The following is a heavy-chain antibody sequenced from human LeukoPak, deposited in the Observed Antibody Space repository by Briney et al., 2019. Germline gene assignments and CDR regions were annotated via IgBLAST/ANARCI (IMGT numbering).Heavy chain of an antibody. CDR3: AREGEWFGDPSPFDY. Sequence: PGGSLRLSCAASGFTFTSYDMNWVRQAPGKGLEWVSSSSSRSSSRYYVESVKGRFIISRDNAKKSLYLQMNMLRAEDTAVYYCAREGEWFGDPSPFDYWGQGTLVTVSS. CDR1: GFTFTSYD. CDR2: SSSRSSSR. J-gene: IGHJ4*02. D-gene: IGHD3-10*01. V-gene: IGHV3-21*01.